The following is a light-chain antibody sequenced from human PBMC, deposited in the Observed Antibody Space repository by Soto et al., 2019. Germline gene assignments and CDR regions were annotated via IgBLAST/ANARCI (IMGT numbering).Light chain of an antibody. Sequence: DIQMTQSPSSRSGSIGDRVTITCQASQDISNFLNWYQQKPGKAPNLLIYDGSTLATGAPSRFSGGGFGTHFTLTISRLEPEDFAVYYCQQYGSSGTFGQGTKVDIK. CDR3: QQYGSSGT. CDR2: DGS. V-gene: IGKV1-33*01. J-gene: IGKJ1*01. CDR1: QDISNF.